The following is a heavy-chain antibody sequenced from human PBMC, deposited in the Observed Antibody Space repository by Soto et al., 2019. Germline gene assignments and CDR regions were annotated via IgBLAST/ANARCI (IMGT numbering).Heavy chain of an antibody. Sequence: QVQLQESGPGLVKPSQTLSLTCTVSGGSISSGGYYWSWIRQHPGKGLEWIGYIYYSGSTYYNPSLKSRVTISVDTSMNQFSLKLSSVTAADTAVYYCARVCAVLSGYYTDGNWFDPWGQGTLVTVSS. D-gene: IGHD3-3*01. J-gene: IGHJ5*02. V-gene: IGHV4-31*03. CDR1: GGSISSGGYY. CDR3: ARVCAVLSGYYTDGNWFDP. CDR2: IYYSGST.